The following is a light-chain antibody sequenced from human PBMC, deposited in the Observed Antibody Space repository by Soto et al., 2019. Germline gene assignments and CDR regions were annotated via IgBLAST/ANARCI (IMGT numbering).Light chain of an antibody. Sequence: QSVLTQPPSVSGAPGQRVTVSCIGSSSNIGAGYPVHWYQQLPGTAPQLLIYGNTNRHSGVPDRFSGSKSGTSASLAITGLQAEDEADYYCQSYDSSLSGWVFGGGTKVTVL. V-gene: IGLV1-40*01. CDR1: SSNIGAGYP. CDR2: GNT. J-gene: IGLJ3*02. CDR3: QSYDSSLSGWV.